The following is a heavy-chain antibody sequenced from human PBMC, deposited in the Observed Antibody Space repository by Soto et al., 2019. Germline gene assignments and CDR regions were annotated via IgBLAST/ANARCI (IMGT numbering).Heavy chain of an antibody. D-gene: IGHD1-26*01. CDR2: INHSGST. V-gene: IGHV4-34*01. Sequence: SETLSLTCAVYGGSFSGYYWSWIRQPPGKGLEWIGEINHSGSTNYNPSLKSRVTISVDTSKNQFSLKLSSVTAADTAVYYCARVPIVGASREFDYSGQGTLVTVSS. J-gene: IGHJ4*02. CDR1: GGSFSGYY. CDR3: ARVPIVGASREFDY.